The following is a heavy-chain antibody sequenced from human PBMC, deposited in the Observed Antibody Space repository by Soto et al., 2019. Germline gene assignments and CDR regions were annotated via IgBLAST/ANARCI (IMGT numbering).Heavy chain of an antibody. CDR1: GGSISSGGYY. CDR3: ARDRWELGTHYYYYYGMDV. CDR2: IYYSGST. J-gene: IGHJ6*02. D-gene: IGHD1-26*01. Sequence: SETLSLTCTVSGGSISSGGYYWSWIRQHPGKGLEWIGYIYYSGSTYYNPSLKSRATISVDTSKNQFSLKLSSVTAADTAVYYCARDRWELGTHYYYYYGMDVWGQGTTVT. V-gene: IGHV4-31*03.